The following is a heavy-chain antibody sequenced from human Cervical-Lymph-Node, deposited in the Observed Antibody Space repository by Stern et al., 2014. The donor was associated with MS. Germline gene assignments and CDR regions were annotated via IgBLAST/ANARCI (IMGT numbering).Heavy chain of an antibody. CDR2: ISAYNGDT. CDR3: ARDSHDYYRYGMDV. Sequence: VQLVESGAEVKKPGASVKVSCEASGYTFTSNGITWMRQAPGQGLEGVGWISAYNGDTKHAQKLQGRVTMTTDTSTSTAYMELRSLRSDDTAVYYCARDSHDYYRYGMDVWGQGTTVTVSS. CDR1: GYTFTSNG. V-gene: IGHV1-18*04. J-gene: IGHJ6*02.